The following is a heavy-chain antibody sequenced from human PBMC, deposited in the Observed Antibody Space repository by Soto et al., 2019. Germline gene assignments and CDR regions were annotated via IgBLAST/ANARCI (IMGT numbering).Heavy chain of an antibody. V-gene: IGHV3-23*01. CDR1: GFTFSSYA. CDR3: ANDPQNKHYGSGSGP. Sequence: PGGSLRLSCAASGFTFSSYAMSWVRQAPGKGLEWVSAISGSGGSTYYADSVKGRFTISRDNSKNTLYLQMNSLRAEDTAVYYCANDPQNKHYGSGSGPWGQGTLVTVSS. D-gene: IGHD3-10*01. J-gene: IGHJ5*02. CDR2: ISGSGGST.